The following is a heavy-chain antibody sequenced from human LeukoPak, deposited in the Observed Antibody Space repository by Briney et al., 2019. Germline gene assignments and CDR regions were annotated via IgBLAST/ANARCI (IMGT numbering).Heavy chain of an antibody. J-gene: IGHJ3*02. CDR2: ISWNSGSI. D-gene: IGHD6-19*01. Sequence: GRSLRLSCAASGFTFNDYAMHWVRQAPGKGLEWVSGISWNSGSIGYADSVKGRFTISRDNAKNSLYLQMNGLRAEDTALYYCAKGSIAVADEAFDIWGQGTMVTVSS. V-gene: IGHV3-9*01. CDR1: GFTFNDYA. CDR3: AKGSIAVADEAFDI.